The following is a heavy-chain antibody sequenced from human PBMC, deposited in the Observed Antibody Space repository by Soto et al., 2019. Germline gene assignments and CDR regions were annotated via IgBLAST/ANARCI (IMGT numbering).Heavy chain of an antibody. J-gene: IGHJ4*02. D-gene: IGHD3-10*01. CDR1: GYAFTTYG. CDR3: ARGRYGAY. Sequence: QIHLVQSGAEVKKPGASVKVSCQGSGYAFTTYGITWVRQAPGQGLEWMGWISAHNGNTNYAQKLQGRVTVPRDTSTSTAYMELRSLRYDDPAVYYCARGRYGAYWGQGALVTVSS. V-gene: IGHV1-18*01. CDR2: ISAHNGNT.